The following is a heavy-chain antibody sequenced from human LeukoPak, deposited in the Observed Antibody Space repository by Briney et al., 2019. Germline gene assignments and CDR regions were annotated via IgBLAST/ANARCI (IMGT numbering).Heavy chain of an antibody. D-gene: IGHD2-2*01. Sequence: GGSLRLSCAASGFTFSSYGMHWVRQAPGKGLEWEAVISYDGSNKYYADSVKGRFTISRDNSKNTLYLQMNSLRAEDTAVYYCAKESTRWGQGTLVTVSS. CDR1: GFTFSSYG. J-gene: IGHJ4*02. CDR3: AKESTR. V-gene: IGHV3-30*18. CDR2: ISYDGSNK.